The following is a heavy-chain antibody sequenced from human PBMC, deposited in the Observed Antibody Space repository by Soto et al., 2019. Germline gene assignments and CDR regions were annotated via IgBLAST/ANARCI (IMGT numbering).Heavy chain of an antibody. V-gene: IGHV4-34*01. J-gene: IGHJ6*03. CDR2: INHSGST. CDR1: GGSFSGYY. Sequence: SETLSLTCAVYGGSFSGYYWSWIRQPPGKGLEWIGEINHSGSTNYNPSLKSRVTISVDTSKNQFSLKLSSVTAADTAVYYCARDTVKSTYYYYYYYMDVWGKGTTVTVSS. D-gene: IGHD4-17*01. CDR3: ARDTVKSTYYYYYYYMDV.